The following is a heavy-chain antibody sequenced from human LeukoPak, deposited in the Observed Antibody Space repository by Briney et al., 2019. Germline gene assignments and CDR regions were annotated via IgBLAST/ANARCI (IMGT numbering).Heavy chain of an antibody. CDR1: GFTFSSYA. Sequence: GGSLRLSCAASGFTFSSYAMHWVRQAPGKGLEWVAVISHDGSNKYYADSVKGRFTISRDNSKNTLYLQMNRLRAADTAVYYCVRGSSGTTVRGVSWAWFDPWGQGTLVTVSS. D-gene: IGHD3-10*01. J-gene: IGHJ5*02. CDR3: VRGSSGTTVRGVSWAWFDP. V-gene: IGHV3-30*03. CDR2: ISHDGSNK.